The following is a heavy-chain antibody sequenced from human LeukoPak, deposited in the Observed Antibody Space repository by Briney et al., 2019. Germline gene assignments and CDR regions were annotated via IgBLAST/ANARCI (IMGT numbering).Heavy chain of an antibody. CDR2: ISSSSSYT. Sequence: GGSLRLSCAASGFTFSDYYMSWLREAPGKGLEWISYISSSSSYTNYADSVKGRFTISRDNAKNSLYVQMNSLRAEDTAVYYCARDTKRFQKYYFDYWGQGTLVTVSS. CDR3: ARDTKRFQKYYFDY. CDR1: GFTFSDYY. V-gene: IGHV3-11*06. J-gene: IGHJ4*02. D-gene: IGHD3-3*01.